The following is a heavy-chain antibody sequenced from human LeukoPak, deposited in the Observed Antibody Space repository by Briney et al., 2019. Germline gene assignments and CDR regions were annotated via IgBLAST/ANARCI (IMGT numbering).Heavy chain of an antibody. CDR3: ARAHSSGYYYADFDY. J-gene: IGHJ4*02. CDR1: GFTFNTYG. CDR2: IYSGGST. V-gene: IGHV3-66*01. D-gene: IGHD3-22*01. Sequence: GGSLRLSCAASGFTFNTYGMSWVRQAPGKGLEWVSVIYSGGSTYYADSVKGRFTISRDNSKNTLYLQMNSLRAEDTAVYYCARAHSSGYYYADFDYWGQGTLVTVSS.